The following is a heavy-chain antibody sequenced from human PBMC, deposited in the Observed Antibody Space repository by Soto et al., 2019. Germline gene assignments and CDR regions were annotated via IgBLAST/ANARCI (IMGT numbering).Heavy chain of an antibody. CDR2: IYPGDSDT. D-gene: IGHD3-22*01. V-gene: IGHV5-51*01. CDR1: GYSFTSYW. J-gene: IGHJ4*02. CDR3: AXHRYYYDSSGKIYYFDY. Sequence: GESLKISCKGSGYSFTSYWIGWVRQMPGKGLEWMGIIYPGDSDTRYSPSFQGQVTISADKSISTAYLQWSSLKASDTAMYYCAXHRYYYDSSGKIYYFDYWGQGTLVTVSS.